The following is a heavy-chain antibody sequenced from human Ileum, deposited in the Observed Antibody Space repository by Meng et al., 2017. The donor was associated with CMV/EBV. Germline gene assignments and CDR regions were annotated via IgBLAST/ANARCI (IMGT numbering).Heavy chain of an antibody. J-gene: IGHJ6*02. CDR2: ISGGGGST. Sequence: GESLKISCAASGFTFSDYAMSWVRQAPGKGLEWVSSISGGGGSTDYVDFVKGRFAISRDNSDNTLFLQVHSLRADDTAVYYCAKTGFEAGRTGGLYSYYYDMDVWGQGTTVTVSS. CDR3: AKTGFEAGRTGGLYSYYYDMDV. D-gene: IGHD1-1*01. V-gene: IGHV3-23*01. CDR1: GFTFSDYA.